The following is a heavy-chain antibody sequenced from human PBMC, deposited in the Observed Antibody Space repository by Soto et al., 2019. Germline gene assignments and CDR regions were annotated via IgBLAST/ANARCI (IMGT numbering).Heavy chain of an antibody. CDR3: AAALLGYCTNGVCPETFDI. D-gene: IGHD2-8*01. V-gene: IGHV1-18*01. J-gene: IGHJ3*02. CDR2: ISAYNGNT. CDR1: GYTFTSYG. Sequence: ASVKVSCKASGYTFTSYGISWVRQAPGQGLEWMGWISAYNGNTNYAQKLQGRVTMTTDTSTSTAYMELRSLRSEDTAVYYCAAALLGYCTNGVCPETFDIWGQGTMVTVSS.